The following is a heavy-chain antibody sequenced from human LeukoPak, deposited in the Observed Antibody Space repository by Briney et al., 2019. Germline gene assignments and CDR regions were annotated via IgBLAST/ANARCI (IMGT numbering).Heavy chain of an antibody. J-gene: IGHJ3*02. CDR2: INPNSGGT. CDR1: GYTFAGYY. D-gene: IGHD3-22*01. V-gene: IGHV1-2*02. Sequence: ASVKVSCKASGYTFAGYYMHWVPQAPGQGREGMGWINPNSGGTNYAQKFQCRVTMTRDTSISTAYMELSRLRSDDTAVYYCARGPITMIVVALGAFDIWGQGTMVTVSS. CDR3: ARGPITMIVVALGAFDI.